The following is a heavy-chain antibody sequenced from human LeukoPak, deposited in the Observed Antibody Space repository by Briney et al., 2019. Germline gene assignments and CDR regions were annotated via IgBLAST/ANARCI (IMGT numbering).Heavy chain of an antibody. CDR2: MNPKSGNT. CDR1: GETFTSYD. D-gene: IGHD2-15*01. J-gene: IGHJ4*02. V-gene: IGHV1-8*01. Sequence: ASVKVSCKASGETFTSYDINWVRQATGQGLEWMGGMNPKSGNTGYAQKFQGRVTMTRKSSISTAYMELSSLRSEDTAVYYCARKAQGGWLLHFDSWGEGTLVTPSS. CDR3: ARKAQGGWLLHFDS.